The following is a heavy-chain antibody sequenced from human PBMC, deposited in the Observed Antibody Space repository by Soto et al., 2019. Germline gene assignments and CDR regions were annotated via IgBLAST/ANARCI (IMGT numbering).Heavy chain of an antibody. D-gene: IGHD2-2*01. J-gene: IGHJ5*02. CDR2: MFYTGTT. Sequence: SETLSLTCSVSGGSISSGDYYWSRIRQPPGKGLEWIGYMFYTGTTYYNPSLKSRITISMDTSKNQFSRKLTSVTTANTTEYHCARVVRFCGSPSCRGRNWFDLWGQGSRVTVSS. CDR1: GGSISSGDYY. V-gene: IGHV4-30-4*01. CDR3: ARVVRFCGSPSCRGRNWFDL.